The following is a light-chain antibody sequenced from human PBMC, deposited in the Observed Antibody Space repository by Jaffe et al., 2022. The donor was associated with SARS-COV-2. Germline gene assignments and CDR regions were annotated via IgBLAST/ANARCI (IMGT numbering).Light chain of an antibody. CDR3: CSYAHTML. CDR2: NVD. J-gene: IGLJ2*01. Sequence: QSALTQPRSVSGSPGQSVTISCTGTSSDVGGYNYVSWYQQHPDKVPKLMIYNVDKRPSGVPDRFSGSKSGNTASLTISGLQADDEADYYCCSYAHTMLFGGGTKLTVL. CDR1: SSDVGGYNY. V-gene: IGLV2-11*01.